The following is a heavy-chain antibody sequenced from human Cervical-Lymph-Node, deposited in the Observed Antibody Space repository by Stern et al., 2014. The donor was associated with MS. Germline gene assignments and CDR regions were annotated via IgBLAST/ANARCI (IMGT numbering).Heavy chain of an antibody. CDR2: INAGNGNT. Sequence: VQLVQSGAEVKKPGASVKGSCKASGYTFTSYAMHWVRQAPGQRLEWMGWINAGNGNTKYSQKFQGRVTITRDTSASTAYMELSSLRSEDTAVYYCARWGDIVVVPAAYYYYGMDVWGQGTTVTVSS. CDR1: GYTFTSYA. D-gene: IGHD2-2*01. V-gene: IGHV1-3*01. CDR3: ARWGDIVVVPAAYYYYGMDV. J-gene: IGHJ6*02.